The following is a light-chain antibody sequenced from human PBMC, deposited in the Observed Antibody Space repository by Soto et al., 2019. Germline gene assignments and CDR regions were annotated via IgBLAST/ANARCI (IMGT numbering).Light chain of an antibody. CDR2: SSN. V-gene: IGLV1-44*01. Sequence: QSVLTQPPSASGTPGQRVTISCSGASSNIGSNTVNWYQQLPGTAPKLLIYSSNQRPSGVPDRFSGSKSGTSASLAISGLQSEDEADYYCAAWDDSLTGWVFGGGTQLTVL. CDR3: AAWDDSLTGWV. CDR1: SSNIGSNT. J-gene: IGLJ3*02.